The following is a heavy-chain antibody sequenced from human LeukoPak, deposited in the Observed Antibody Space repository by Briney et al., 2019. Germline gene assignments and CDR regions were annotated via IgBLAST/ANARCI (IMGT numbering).Heavy chain of an antibody. D-gene: IGHD3-22*01. CDR1: GGTFSSYA. CDR3: AREHYYDSSGYSRAFDI. Sequence: SVKVSCKASGGTFSSYAISWVRQAPGQGLEWMGRIIPIFGTANYAQKFQGRVTITTDESTSTAYMELSSLRSEDTAVYYCAREHYYDSSGYSRAFDIWGQGTMVSVSS. J-gene: IGHJ3*02. V-gene: IGHV1-69*05. CDR2: IIPIFGTA.